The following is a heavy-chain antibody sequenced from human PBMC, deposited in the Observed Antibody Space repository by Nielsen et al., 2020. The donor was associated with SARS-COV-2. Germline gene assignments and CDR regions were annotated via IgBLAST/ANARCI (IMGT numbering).Heavy chain of an antibody. V-gene: IGHV3-9*01. D-gene: IGHD6-13*01. Sequence: GGSLRLSCAASGFTFSTYNMNWVRQAPGKGLEWVSGISWNSGSIGYADSVKGRFTISRDNAKNSLYLQMNSLRAEDTALYYCAKDRGIAFYYYGMDVWGQGTTVTVSS. CDR3: AKDRGIAFYYYGMDV. J-gene: IGHJ6*02. CDR2: ISWNSGSI. CDR1: GFTFSTYN.